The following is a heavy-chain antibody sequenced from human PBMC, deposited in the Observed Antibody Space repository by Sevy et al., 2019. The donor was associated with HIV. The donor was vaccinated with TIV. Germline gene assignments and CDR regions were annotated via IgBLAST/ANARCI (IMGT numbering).Heavy chain of an antibody. V-gene: IGHV3-64D*06. J-gene: IGHJ4*02. D-gene: IGHD3-22*01. CDR1: GFTFSTYA. CDR2: ISSPGTST. CDR3: VKDGGYDISGYYFDY. Sequence: GGSLRLSCSASGFTFSTYAMHWVRQAPGKGLEYVSAISSPGTSTYYADSVKGRFTISRDNSKNTMSLQMSSRRTEDTAVYYCVKDGGYDISGYYFDYWGQGTLVTVSS.